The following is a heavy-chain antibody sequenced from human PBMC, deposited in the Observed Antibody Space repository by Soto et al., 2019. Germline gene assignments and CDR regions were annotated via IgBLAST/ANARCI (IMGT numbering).Heavy chain of an antibody. J-gene: IGHJ5*02. Sequence: GGSLRLSCAASGFSFSTYAMHWVRQTPGKGLEWVAVISYDGDHKYYTDSVKGRFTISRDNSKNTLYLLMNSLRAEDTAVYYCAREADILNWFDPWGQGTLVTVS. D-gene: IGHD3-9*01. CDR2: ISYDGDHK. CDR3: AREADILNWFDP. CDR1: GFSFSTYA. V-gene: IGHV3-30-3*01.